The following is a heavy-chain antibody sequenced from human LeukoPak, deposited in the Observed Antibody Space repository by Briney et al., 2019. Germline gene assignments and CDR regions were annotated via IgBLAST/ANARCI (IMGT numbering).Heavy chain of an antibody. V-gene: IGHV1-69*13. J-gene: IGHJ3*02. Sequence: SVKVSCKSSGGTFSSYAISWVRPAPGQGLEWMGGIIPIFGTANYAQKFQGRVTITADESTSTAYMELSSLRSEDTAVYYCATSNPYPYSPLDPGDIWGQGTMVTVSS. CDR1: GGTFSSYA. CDR3: ATSNPYPYSPLDPGDI. D-gene: IGHD3/OR15-3a*01. CDR2: IIPIFGTA.